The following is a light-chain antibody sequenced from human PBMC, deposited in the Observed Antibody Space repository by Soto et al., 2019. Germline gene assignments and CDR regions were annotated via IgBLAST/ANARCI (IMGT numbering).Light chain of an antibody. CDR2: GAS. CDR1: PSVSSSY. CDR3: QQYGSSPVA. Sequence: EIVLTQSPGTLSLSPGERATLSCRASPSVSSSYLAWYQQKHGQAPRLLNYGASSRPTGIPDRFSGSESGIDFTLTSFILEPEDFALYYCQQYGSSPVAFGQGTKLEIK. J-gene: IGKJ2*01. V-gene: IGKV3-20*01.